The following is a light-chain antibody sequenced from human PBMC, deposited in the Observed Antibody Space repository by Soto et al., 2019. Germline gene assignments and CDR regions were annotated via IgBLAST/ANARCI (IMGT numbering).Light chain of an antibody. CDR3: SSYTSSSTYV. V-gene: IGLV2-14*01. Sequence: QAVVTQPASVSGSPGQSITISCTGTSSDVGGSNYVSWYQQHPGKAPKLIISDVSYRPSGVSNRFSGSKSGNTASLTISGLQVEDEADYYCSSYTSSSTYVFGTGTKLTVL. J-gene: IGLJ1*01. CDR1: SSDVGGSNY. CDR2: DVS.